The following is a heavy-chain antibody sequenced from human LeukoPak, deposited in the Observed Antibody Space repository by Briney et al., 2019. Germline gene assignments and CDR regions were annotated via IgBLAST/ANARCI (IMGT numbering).Heavy chain of an antibody. V-gene: IGHV1-18*01. CDR3: ARVNDFWSGYYTGWSDP. CDR1: GYTFTSYG. D-gene: IGHD3-3*01. J-gene: IGHJ5*02. CDR2: ISAYNGNT. Sequence: ASVKVSCKASGYTFTSYGISWVRQAPGQGLEWMGWISAYNGNTNYAQKLQGRVTMTTDTSTSTAYMELRSLRSDDTAVYYCARVNDFWSGYYTGWSDPWGQGTLVTVSS.